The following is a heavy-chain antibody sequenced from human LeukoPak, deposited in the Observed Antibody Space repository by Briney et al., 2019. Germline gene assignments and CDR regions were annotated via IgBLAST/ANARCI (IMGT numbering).Heavy chain of an antibody. CDR3: AKETRGSYSDY. CDR2: ISYDGSNR. CDR1: GFTFSSSG. Sequence: GGSLRLSCAASGFTFSSSGMHWVRRAPGKGLEWVAFISYDGSNRYYADSVKGRFTISRDNPKNTLYLQMNSLRAEDTAVYYCAKETRGSYSDYWGQGTLVTVSS. D-gene: IGHD5-12*01. J-gene: IGHJ4*02. V-gene: IGHV3-30*02.